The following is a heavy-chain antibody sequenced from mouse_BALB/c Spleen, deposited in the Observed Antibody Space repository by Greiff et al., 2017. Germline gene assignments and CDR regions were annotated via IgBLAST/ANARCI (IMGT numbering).Heavy chain of an antibody. J-gene: IGHJ4*01. CDR3: ARKEGNYLYAMDY. Sequence: EVKLMESGGGLVQPGGSRKLSCAASGFTFSSFGMHWVRQAPEKGLEWVAYISSGSSTIYYADTVKGRFTISRDNPKNTLFLQMTSLRSEDTAMYYCARKEGNYLYAMDYWGQGTSVTVSS. V-gene: IGHV5-17*02. CDR2: ISSGSSTI. D-gene: IGHD2-1*01. CDR1: GFTFSSFG.